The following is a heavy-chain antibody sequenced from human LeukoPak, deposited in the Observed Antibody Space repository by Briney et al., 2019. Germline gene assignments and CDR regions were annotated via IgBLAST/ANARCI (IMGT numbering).Heavy chain of an antibody. D-gene: IGHD3-10*01. CDR1: GGSFSGYY. Sequence: PSETLSLTCAVYGGSFSGYYWSWIRQPPGKGLEWIGEINHSGSTNYNPSLKSRVTISVDTSKNQFSLKLSSVTAADTAVYYCATLYYGSGSGCWFDPWGQGTLVTVSS. V-gene: IGHV4-34*01. CDR2: INHSGST. CDR3: ATLYYGSGSGCWFDP. J-gene: IGHJ5*02.